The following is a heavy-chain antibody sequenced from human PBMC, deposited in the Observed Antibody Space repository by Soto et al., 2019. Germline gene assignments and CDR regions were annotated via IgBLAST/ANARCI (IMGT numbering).Heavy chain of an antibody. V-gene: IGHV3-30*18. J-gene: IGHJ3*02. CDR1: GFTLSSYG. CDR2: ISYNGNNQ. Sequence: QIQLVESGGGVVQPGTSQRLSCAASGFTLSSYGMHWVRQAPGKGLEWVAVISYNGNNQYYADSVRGRFTISRDNSKSTLYQQMNSLRPEDTAVYYCAKDRGHLAVAAITGGGDFDKWGQGTTVTVSS. CDR3: AKDRGHLAVAAITGGGDFDK. D-gene: IGHD6-19*01.